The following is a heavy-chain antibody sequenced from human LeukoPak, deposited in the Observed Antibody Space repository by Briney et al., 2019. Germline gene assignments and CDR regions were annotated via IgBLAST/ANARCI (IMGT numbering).Heavy chain of an antibody. D-gene: IGHD3-16*01. CDR1: GYTFRSHS. J-gene: IGHJ4*02. V-gene: IGHV1-18*01. Sequence: ASVKVSCKASGYTFRSHSITWVRQAPGQGLEWMGWFGAYSDNTNYAQNFQGRVTMTADTSTSTAYMELRSLRSDDTAVYYCARSRGITTFGYYFDYWGQGTRVTVSS. CDR2: FGAYSDNT. CDR3: ARSRGITTFGYYFDY.